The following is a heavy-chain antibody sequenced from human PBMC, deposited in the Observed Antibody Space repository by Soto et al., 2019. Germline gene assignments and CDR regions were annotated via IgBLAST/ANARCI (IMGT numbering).Heavy chain of an antibody. CDR3: ARRWGEGRVDY. CDR2: IYHSGNT. Sequence: SETLSLTCTVSGDSISSSSYYWDWIRQPPGKGLEWIGSIYHSGNTNYNPSLKSRVTMAVDKSRNQFSLKLSSVTATDTAVYYCARRWGEGRVDYWGQGTLVTVSS. J-gene: IGHJ4*02. CDR1: GDSISSSSYY. V-gene: IGHV4-39*07. D-gene: IGHD3-10*01.